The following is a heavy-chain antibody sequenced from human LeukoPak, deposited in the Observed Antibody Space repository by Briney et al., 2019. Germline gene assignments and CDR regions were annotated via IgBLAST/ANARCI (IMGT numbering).Heavy chain of an antibody. J-gene: IGHJ4*02. CDR2: ISSGSSFT. D-gene: IGHD3-10*01. CDR3: ARDSSGSDHFDN. Sequence: PGVSLRLSCAASGFTFSSYSMNWVRQAPGKGLEWVSSISSGSSFTYYADSVKGRFAISRDNAKNSLYLQMNSLRAEDTAVYYCARDSSGSDHFDNWGQGTLVTVSS. CDR1: GFTFSSYS. V-gene: IGHV3-21*01.